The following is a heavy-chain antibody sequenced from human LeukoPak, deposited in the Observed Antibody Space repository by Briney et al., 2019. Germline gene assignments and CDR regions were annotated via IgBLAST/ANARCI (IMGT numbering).Heavy chain of an antibody. Sequence: GGSLRLSCAASGYNFSSYALHWVRQAPGKGLEWLALISYDGSNKYYADSVRGRFTIPRANSKNTLYQQINRQRAEDTAVYYCARPHHYDSSRLVAIGSYWGQGTLVTVSS. CDR2: ISYDGSNK. V-gene: IGHV3-30*04. CDR1: GYNFSSYA. J-gene: IGHJ4*02. D-gene: IGHD3-22*01. CDR3: ARPHHYDSSRLVAIGSY.